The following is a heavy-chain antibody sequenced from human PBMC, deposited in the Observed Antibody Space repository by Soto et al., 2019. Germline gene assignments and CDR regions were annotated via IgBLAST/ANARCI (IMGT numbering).Heavy chain of an antibody. D-gene: IGHD2-15*01. Sequence: QVQLVQSGAEVKKPGSSVKVSCKASGGTFSSYTISWVRQAPGQGLEWMGRIIPILGIANYAQKFQGRVTITADKSTSTAYMELSSLRSEDTAVYYCTTEAVGAAYAFYYWGQGTLVTVSS. J-gene: IGHJ4*02. V-gene: IGHV1-69*02. CDR1: GGTFSSYT. CDR3: TTEAVGAAYAFYY. CDR2: IIPILGIA.